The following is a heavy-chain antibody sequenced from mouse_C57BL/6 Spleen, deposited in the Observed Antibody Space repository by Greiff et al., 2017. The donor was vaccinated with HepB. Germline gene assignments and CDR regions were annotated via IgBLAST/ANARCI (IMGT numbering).Heavy chain of an antibody. J-gene: IGHJ4*01. CDR2: IYPGDGDT. V-gene: IGHV1-80*01. CDR1: GYAFSSYW. Sequence: QVHVKQSGAELVKPGASVKISCKASGYAFSSYWMNWVKQRPGKGLEWIGQIYPGDGDTNYNGKFKGKATLTADKSSSTAYMQLSSLTSEDSAVYYCARRAYYYAMDYWGQGTSVTVSS. CDR3: ARRAYYYAMDY.